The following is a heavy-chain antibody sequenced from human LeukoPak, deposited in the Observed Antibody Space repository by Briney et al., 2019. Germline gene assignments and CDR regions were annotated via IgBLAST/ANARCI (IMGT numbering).Heavy chain of an antibody. V-gene: IGHV3-74*01. J-gene: IGHJ4*02. CDR2: INADGSTA. CDR1: GFTFGNSW. D-gene: IGHD3-22*01. CDR3: ARAQPYYYESSGYYLDY. Sequence: GGSLRLSCAASGFTFGNSWVHWVRQAPGKGLVWVSLINADGSTATYADSVKGRFTISRDNARNTLSLQMNSLTIEDTAVYYCARAQPYYYESSGYYLDYWGQGTLVTVSS.